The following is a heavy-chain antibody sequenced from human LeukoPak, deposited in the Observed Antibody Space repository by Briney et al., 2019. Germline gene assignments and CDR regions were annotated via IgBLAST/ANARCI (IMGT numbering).Heavy chain of an antibody. J-gene: IGHJ5*02. CDR1: GVSISSDYY. Sequence: SETLSLTCNVSGVSISSDYYWGWLRQSPGKGLEWIGSIYYSWTTYYNPSLQGRVSISVDTSKNQFSVKMYSVTATDTAVYYCARHEYLYYFPSWGQGTLVTVSS. V-gene: IGHV4-39*01. CDR3: ARHEYLYYFPS. CDR2: IYYSWTT. D-gene: IGHD2/OR15-2a*01.